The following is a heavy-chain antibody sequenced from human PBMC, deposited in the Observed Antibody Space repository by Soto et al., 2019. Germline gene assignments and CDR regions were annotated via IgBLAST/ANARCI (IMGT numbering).Heavy chain of an antibody. J-gene: IGHJ4*01. D-gene: IGHD1-26*01. Sequence: SETLSLTCTIYGGSISSYFWSWIRQPPGKGLEWIGYVHYSGTTVYSPSLKSRVTMSIDTSENQFTLNLTSVTAADTAVYYCARDTGSYYLDSWGQGSLVTVSS. CDR2: VHYSGTT. CDR1: GGSISSYF. V-gene: IGHV4-59*01. CDR3: ARDTGSYYLDS.